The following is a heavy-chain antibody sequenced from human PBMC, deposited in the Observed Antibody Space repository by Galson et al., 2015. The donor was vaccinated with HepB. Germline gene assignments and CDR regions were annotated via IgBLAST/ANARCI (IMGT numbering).Heavy chain of an antibody. CDR2: IIPIFGTA. D-gene: IGHD3-22*01. V-gene: IGHV1-69*13. CDR1: GGTFSSYA. J-gene: IGHJ5*02. Sequence: SVKVSCKASGGTFSSYAISWVRQAPGQGLEWMGGIIPIFGTASYAQKFQGRVTITADESTSTAYMELSSLRSEDTAVYYCARGDYYDTFWFDPWGQGTLVTVSS. CDR3: ARGDYYDTFWFDP.